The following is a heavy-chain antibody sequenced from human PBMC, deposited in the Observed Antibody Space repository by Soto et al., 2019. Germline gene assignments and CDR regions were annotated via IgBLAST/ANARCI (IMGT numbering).Heavy chain of an antibody. CDR2: IVPIFGVT. CDR1: GGDFRRYA. D-gene: IGHD3-22*01. CDR3: ARPDEGGYASNHHYYYAMDV. Sequence: QVQLVQSGAEVKKPGSSVKVSCKASGGDFRRYAISWVRQAPGQGLEWMGGIVPIFGVTNYAQRFQGRLTITADESTSTAYMDLISLRSEDTAVYFCARPDEGGYASNHHYYYAMDVWGQGTTVTV. V-gene: IGHV1-69*01. J-gene: IGHJ6*02.